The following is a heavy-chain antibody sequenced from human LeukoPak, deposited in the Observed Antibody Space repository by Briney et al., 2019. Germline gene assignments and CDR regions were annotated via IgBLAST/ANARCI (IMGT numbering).Heavy chain of an antibody. D-gene: IGHD3-3*01. J-gene: IGHJ5*02. CDR2: ISAYNGNT. CDR3: ARYHDYDFWSGNWFDP. CDR1: GYTFTSYG. Sequence: GASVKVSCKASGYTFTSYGISWVRQAPGQGLEWMGGISAYNGNTNYAQKLQGRVTMTTDTSTSTAYMELRSLRSDDTDVYCCARYHDYDFWSGNWFDPWGQGTLVTVSS. V-gene: IGHV1-18*01.